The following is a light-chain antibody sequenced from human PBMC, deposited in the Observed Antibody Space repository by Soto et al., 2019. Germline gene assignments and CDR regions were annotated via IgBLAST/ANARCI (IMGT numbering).Light chain of an antibody. CDR3: QKYGNFWT. J-gene: IGKJ1*01. CDR2: GAS. CDR1: QSVSRY. Sequence: EIVLTQSPGALSLSPVERATLSCRASQSVSRYLAWYQQKPGQAPRLLIYGASSRATGIPDRFSGSGSGTDFSLTIRRLEPDDFAVYYCQKYGNFWTFGQGTKV. V-gene: IGKV3-20*01.